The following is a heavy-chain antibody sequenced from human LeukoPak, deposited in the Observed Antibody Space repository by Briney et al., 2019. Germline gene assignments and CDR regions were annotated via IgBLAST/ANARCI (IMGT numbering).Heavy chain of an antibody. Sequence: GASVKVSCKASGGTFSSYAISWVRQAPGQGLEWMGRIIPIFGIANYAQKFQGRVTITADKSTSTAYMELSSLRSEDTAVYYCARDPGLITVVNGSPLDYWGQGTLVTVSS. V-gene: IGHV1-69*04. CDR2: IIPIFGIA. CDR3: ARDPGLITVVNGSPLDY. D-gene: IGHD4-23*01. J-gene: IGHJ4*02. CDR1: GGTFSSYA.